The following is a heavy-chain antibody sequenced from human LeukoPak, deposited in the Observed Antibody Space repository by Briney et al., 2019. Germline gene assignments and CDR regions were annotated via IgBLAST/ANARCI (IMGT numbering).Heavy chain of an antibody. CDR1: GYTFTSYG. D-gene: IGHD2-8*01. CDR2: ISAYNGNT. Sequence: ASVKVSCKASGYTFTSYGISWVRQAPGQGLEWMEWISAYNGNTNYAQKLQGRVTMTTDTSTSTAYMELRSLRSDDTAVYYCARDGSRRGYYTNGVCYDYWGQGTLVTVSS. V-gene: IGHV1-18*01. J-gene: IGHJ4*02. CDR3: ARDGSRRGYYTNGVCYDY.